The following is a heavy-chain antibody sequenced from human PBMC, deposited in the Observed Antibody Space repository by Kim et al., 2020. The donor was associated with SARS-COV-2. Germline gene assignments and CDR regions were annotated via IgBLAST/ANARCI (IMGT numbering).Heavy chain of an antibody. Sequence: GSTYYADSVKGRFTISRDNSKNTLYLQMNSLRAEDTAVYYCARYVDTQDYWGQGTLVTVSS. V-gene: IGHV3-66*01. D-gene: IGHD5-18*01. J-gene: IGHJ4*02. CDR2: GST. CDR3: ARYVDTQDY.